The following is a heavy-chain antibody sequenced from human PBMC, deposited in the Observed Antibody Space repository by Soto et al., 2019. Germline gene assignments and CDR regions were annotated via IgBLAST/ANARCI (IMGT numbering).Heavy chain of an antibody. V-gene: IGHV1-3*01. J-gene: IGHJ5*02. CDR3: AGGYSYGYSWFDP. CDR2: INAGNGNT. CDR1: GYTFTSYA. D-gene: IGHD5-18*01. Sequence: QVQLEQSGAEVKKPGASVKVSCKASGYTFTSYAMHWVRQAPGQRLEWMGWINAGNGNTKYSQKFQGRVTITRDTSASTAYMELSRLRSEDTAVYYCAGGYSYGYSWFDPWGQGTLVTVSS.